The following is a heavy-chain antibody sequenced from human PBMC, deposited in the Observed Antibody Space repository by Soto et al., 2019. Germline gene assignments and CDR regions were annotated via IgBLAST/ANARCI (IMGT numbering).Heavy chain of an antibody. Sequence: NPSETLSLTCSVSGGTISSYYWSWIRQPPGKGLEWIGYVYYSGNTNYNPSLKSRVTITIDTSKTQFSLKLRSVTGADTAVYFCARSISARPEADIWAKGQWSPSPQ. D-gene: IGHD6-6*01. V-gene: IGHV4-59*01. CDR2: VYYSGNT. J-gene: IGHJ3*02. CDR3: ARSISARPEADI. CDR1: GGTISSYY.